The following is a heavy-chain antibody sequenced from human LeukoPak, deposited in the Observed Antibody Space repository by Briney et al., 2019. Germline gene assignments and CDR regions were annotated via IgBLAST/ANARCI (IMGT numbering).Heavy chain of an antibody. J-gene: IGHJ6*02. CDR3: ARINSSSWYRPNYYYYYGMDV. Sequence: SETLSLTCAVYGGSFNGYYWSWIRQPPGKGLEWIGEINHSGSTNYNPSLKSRVTISVDTSKNLFSLKLSSVTAADTAVYYCARINSSSWYRPNYYYYYGMDVWGQGTTVTVSS. D-gene: IGHD6-13*01. CDR1: GGSFNGYY. CDR2: INHSGST. V-gene: IGHV4-34*01.